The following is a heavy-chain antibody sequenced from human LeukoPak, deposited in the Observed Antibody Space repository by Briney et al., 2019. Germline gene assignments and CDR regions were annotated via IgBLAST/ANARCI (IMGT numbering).Heavy chain of an antibody. D-gene: IGHD1-26*01. J-gene: IGHJ6*02. CDR3: AKDLQWELPHSYYYYGMGV. V-gene: IGHV3-43*02. CDR1: GFTFDDYA. Sequence: GGSLRLSCAASGFTFDDYAMHWVRQAPGKGLEWVSLISGDGGSTYYADSVKGRFTISRDNSKNSLYLQMNSLRTEDTALYYCAKDLQWELPHSYYYYGMGVWGQGTTVTVSS. CDR2: ISGDGGST.